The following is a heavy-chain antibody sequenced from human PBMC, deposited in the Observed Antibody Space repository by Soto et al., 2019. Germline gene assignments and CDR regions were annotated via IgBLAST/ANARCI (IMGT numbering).Heavy chain of an antibody. J-gene: IGHJ6*03. CDR1: GGSISSSSYY. V-gene: IGHV4-39*01. Sequence: PSETLSLTCTVSGGSISSSSYYWGWIRQPPGKGLEWIGSIYYSGSTYYNPSLKSRVTISVDTSKNQFSLKLSSVTAADTAVYYCARLGYCSSTSCPPAPEYYYSYMDVWGKGTTVTVSS. CDR3: ARLGYCSSTSCPPAPEYYYSYMDV. CDR2: IYYSGST. D-gene: IGHD2-2*01.